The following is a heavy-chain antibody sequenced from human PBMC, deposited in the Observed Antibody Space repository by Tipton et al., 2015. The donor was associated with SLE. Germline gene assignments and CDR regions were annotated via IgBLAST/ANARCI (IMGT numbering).Heavy chain of an antibody. D-gene: IGHD6-19*01. J-gene: IGHJ4*02. CDR2: SLYRGAT. V-gene: IGHV4-38-2*02. CDR1: GYSISRGFY. Sequence: TLSLTCNVSGYSISRGFYWAWIRQAPGKGLEWIGSSLYRGATHYNPSLESRVSISFDTSRNEFSLRLTSVTAADTAVYYCARDRVAQCLEEGGAYFDYWGQGTRVLVSP. CDR3: ARDRVAQCLEEGGAYFDY.